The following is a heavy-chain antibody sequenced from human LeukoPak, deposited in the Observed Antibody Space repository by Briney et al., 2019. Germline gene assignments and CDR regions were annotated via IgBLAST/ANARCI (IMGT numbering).Heavy chain of an antibody. J-gene: IGHJ4*02. CDR2: ISSDGSNT. D-gene: IGHD3-10*01. CDR1: GFTFSSNR. CDR3: ASRNFGSSPFDY. V-gene: IGHV3-74*01. Sequence: PGGSLRLSCAASGFTFSSNRMHWVRQAPGKGLVWVSRISSDGSNTNYADSVKGRFTISRDNAKNTLYLQMDSLTAEDTAVYYCASRNFGSSPFDYWGQGTLVTVSS.